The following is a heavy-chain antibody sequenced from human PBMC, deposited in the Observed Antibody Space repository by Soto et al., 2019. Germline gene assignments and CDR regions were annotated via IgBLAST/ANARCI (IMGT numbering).Heavy chain of an antibody. J-gene: IGHJ1*01. Sequence: PGGSLRLSCAASGFTFSNYWMSWVRQAPGKGLEWVANIKQDGSEKYYVDSVKGRFTISRDNAKNSLYLQMNSLRAEDTAVYYCATLRPIYCGGDCYSGYFQHWGQGTLVTVSS. V-gene: IGHV3-7*01. CDR3: ATLRPIYCGGDCYSGYFQH. CDR1: GFTFSNYW. D-gene: IGHD2-21*02. CDR2: IKQDGSEK.